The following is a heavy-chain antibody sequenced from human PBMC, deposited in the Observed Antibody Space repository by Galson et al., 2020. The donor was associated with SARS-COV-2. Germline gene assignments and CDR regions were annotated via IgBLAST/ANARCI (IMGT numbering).Heavy chain of an antibody. D-gene: IGHD1-26*01. CDR3: ARAPRSNHVINWFDP. CDR2: TYYSGST. Sequence: SETLSLTCTVPGGSISSGGYYWSWIRQHPGKGLEWIGYTYYSGSTYSNPSLKRRVTISVETSKNQFSRKLSSVTAADTAVDYCARAPRSNHVINWFDPWGQGTLVTVSS. J-gene: IGHJ5*02. CDR1: GGSISSGGYY. V-gene: IGHV4-31*03.